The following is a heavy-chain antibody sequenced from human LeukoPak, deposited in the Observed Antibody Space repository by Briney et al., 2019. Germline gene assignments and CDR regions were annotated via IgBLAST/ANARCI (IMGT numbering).Heavy chain of an antibody. CDR2: ISSSSSTI. Sequence: GGSLRLSCAASGFTFSSYSMNWVRQAPGKGLEWVSYISSSSSTIYYADSVKGRFTISRDNAKNSLYLQMNSLRAGDTAVYYCARDFAPAAVDYWGQGTLVTVSS. J-gene: IGHJ4*02. CDR1: GFTFSSYS. CDR3: ARDFAPAAVDY. V-gene: IGHV3-48*01. D-gene: IGHD6-13*01.